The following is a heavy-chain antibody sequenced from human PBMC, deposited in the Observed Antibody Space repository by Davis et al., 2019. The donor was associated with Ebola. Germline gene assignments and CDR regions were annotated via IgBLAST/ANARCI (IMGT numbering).Heavy chain of an antibody. J-gene: IGHJ4*02. CDR2: IYYSGST. CDR3: AVEMATVFDY. Sequence: MPSETLSLTCTVSGGSISSSSYYWGWIRQPPGKGLEWIGSIYYSGSTYYNPSLKSRVTISVDTSKNQFSLKLSPVTAADTAVYYCAVEMATVFDYWGQGTLVTVSS. D-gene: IGHD5-24*01. V-gene: IGHV4-39*01. CDR1: GGSISSSSYY.